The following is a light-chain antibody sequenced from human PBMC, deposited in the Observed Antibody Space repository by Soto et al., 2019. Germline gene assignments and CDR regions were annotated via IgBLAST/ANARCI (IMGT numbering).Light chain of an antibody. CDR1: QGISSY. CDR2: AAS. CDR3: QHYYSYPPT. Sequence: AIRMTQSPSSFSASTGDRVTITCRASQGISSYLAWYQQKPGKAPKLLIYAASTLQSGVPSRFSGSRSGTDFTLTTSCLQTEDFATYYCQHYYSYPPTFGKGTKVEIK. J-gene: IGKJ1*01. V-gene: IGKV1-8*01.